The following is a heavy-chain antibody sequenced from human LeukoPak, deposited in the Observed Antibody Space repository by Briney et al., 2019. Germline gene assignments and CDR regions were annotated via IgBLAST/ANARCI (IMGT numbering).Heavy chain of an antibody. V-gene: IGHV3-23*01. CDR2: ISGSGGDT. Sequence: PGGSLRLSCAASGFTFSTYAMGWVRQAPGKGLEWVAAISGSGGDTYYADSVKGRFTISRDNSKNTLYLQMNSLRAEDTAVYYCAKDRGTYSNYIFAYWGQGTLVTVSS. J-gene: IGHJ4*02. CDR3: AKDRGTYSNYIFAY. CDR1: GFTFSTYA. D-gene: IGHD4-11*01.